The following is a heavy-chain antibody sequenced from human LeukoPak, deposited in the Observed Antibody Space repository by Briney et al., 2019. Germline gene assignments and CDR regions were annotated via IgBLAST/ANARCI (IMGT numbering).Heavy chain of an antibody. V-gene: IGHV3-66*04. CDR3: ARQIEGATSGFDY. D-gene: IGHD1-26*01. CDR1: GFTVSSNY. CDR2: IYSGGST. J-gene: IGHJ4*02. Sequence: TGGSLRLSCAASGFTVSSNYMSWVRRAPGKGLEWVSVIYSGGSTYYADSVKGRFTISRDNSKNTLYLQMNSLRAEDTAVYYCARQIEGATSGFDYWGQGTLVTVSS.